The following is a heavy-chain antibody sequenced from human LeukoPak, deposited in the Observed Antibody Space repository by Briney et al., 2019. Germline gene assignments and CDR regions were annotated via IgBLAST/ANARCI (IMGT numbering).Heavy chain of an antibody. J-gene: IGHJ6*02. V-gene: IGHV4-39*01. Sequence: SETLSLTCTVSGGSISSRSHYWVWMRQPPGKGLEWIGSIYSSGGTYYRPSLESRVTVAVDTSKYQFSLTLTSVTAADTAVYYCVGRSDCSTTSCYFYHGMDVWGQGTTVTVSS. CDR3: VGRSDCSTTSCYFYHGMDV. CDR2: IYSSGGT. D-gene: IGHD2-2*01. CDR1: GGSISSRSHY.